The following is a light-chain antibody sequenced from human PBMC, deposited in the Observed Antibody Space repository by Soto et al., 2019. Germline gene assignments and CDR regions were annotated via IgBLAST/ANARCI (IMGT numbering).Light chain of an antibody. CDR2: DVS. CDR1: SSDVGGYNY. J-gene: IGLJ2*01. V-gene: IGLV2-14*01. Sequence: QSALTQPASVSGSPGQSITISCTGTSSDVGGYNYVSWYQKHPGKAPKLMIYDVSNRPSGLSNRFSGSKSGNTASLTISGHQAEEEADYYCSSYTSSSTLVFGGGTKVTVL. CDR3: SSYTSSSTLV.